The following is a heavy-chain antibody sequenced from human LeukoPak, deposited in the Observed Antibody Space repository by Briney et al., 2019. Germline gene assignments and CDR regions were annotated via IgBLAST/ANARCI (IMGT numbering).Heavy chain of an antibody. CDR2: ISAYNGNT. CDR3: ARDPYY. J-gene: IGHJ4*02. Sequence: ASVKVSCKTSGYSFTSNVISWVRQAPGQGLEWMGWISAYNGNTNYAQKLQGRVTMTRDTSISTAYMELSRLRSDDTAVYYCARDPYYWGQGTLVTVSS. CDR1: GYSFTSNV. V-gene: IGHV1-18*01.